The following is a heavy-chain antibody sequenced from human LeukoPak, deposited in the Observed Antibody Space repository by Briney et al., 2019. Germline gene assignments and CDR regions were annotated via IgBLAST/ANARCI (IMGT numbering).Heavy chain of an antibody. CDR1: GGSFSGYY. D-gene: IGHD6-19*01. J-gene: IGHJ4*02. CDR2: INHSGCT. CDR3: ARGLRGIAVAGTRGYFDY. V-gene: IGHV4-34*01. Sequence: SETLSLTCAVYGGSFSGYYWSWIRQPPGKGLEWIGEINHSGCTNYNTSLKSRVTLSVDKFKNQFSLKLSSVTAADTAVYYCARGLRGIAVAGTRGYFDYWGQGTLVTVSS.